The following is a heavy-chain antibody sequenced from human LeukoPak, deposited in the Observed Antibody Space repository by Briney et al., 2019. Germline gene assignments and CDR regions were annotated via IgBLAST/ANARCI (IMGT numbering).Heavy chain of an antibody. CDR3: ARALGDGYNYRHYYYGMDV. CDR2: IYTSGST. J-gene: IGHJ6*02. D-gene: IGHD5-12*01. CDR1: GGSISSYY. V-gene: IGHV4-4*07. Sequence: SEALSLTCTVSGGSISSYYWSWIRQPAGKGLEWIGRIYTSGSTNYNPSLKSRVTMSVDTSKNQFSLKLSSVTAADTAVYYCARALGDGYNYRHYYYGMDVWGQGTTVTVSS.